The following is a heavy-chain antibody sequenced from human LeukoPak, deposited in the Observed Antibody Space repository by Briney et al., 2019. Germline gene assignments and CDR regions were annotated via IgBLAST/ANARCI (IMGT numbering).Heavy chain of an antibody. J-gene: IGHJ3*02. CDR3: AKAKVGATNDAFDI. D-gene: IGHD1-26*01. CDR2: ISGSGVTT. V-gene: IGHV3-23*01. CDR1: GFTFSDYA. Sequence: GGSLRLSCAASGFTFSDYAMSWVRLAPGKGLEWASAISGSGVTTYHVDSVKGRFTISRDSSKNTLYLQMNSLRAEDTAVYYCAKAKVGATNDAFDIWGQGTMVTVSS.